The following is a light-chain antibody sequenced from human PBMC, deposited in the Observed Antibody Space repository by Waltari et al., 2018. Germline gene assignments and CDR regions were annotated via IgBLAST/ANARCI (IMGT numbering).Light chain of an antibody. CDR1: QSLLHANGKNY. CDR3: MQALMTPNT. V-gene: IGKV2-28*01. CDR2: LGS. J-gene: IGKJ2*01. Sequence: EIVMTQSPLSLHVTAGERASISCRSGQSLLHANGKNYVDWYVLKPGQSPRLLISLGSNRASGVPDRFIGIGSDTDFTLRISRVEAEDFGVYYCMQALMTPNTFGQGTKLEI.